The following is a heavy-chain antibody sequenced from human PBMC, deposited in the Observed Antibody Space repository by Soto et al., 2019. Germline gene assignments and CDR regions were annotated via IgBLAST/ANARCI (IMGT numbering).Heavy chain of an antibody. Sequence: QVQLVQSGAEVKKPGASVKLSCKASGYTFTSYDINWVRQATGQGLEWMGWMNPNSANTGYAQTFQGRVTMTRDTSRSTAYMELSGLRSEDTAVYYCARALGVIDFWGQGTMVTISS. CDR3: ARALGVIDF. V-gene: IGHV1-8*01. D-gene: IGHD2-8*01. CDR1: GYTFTSYD. J-gene: IGHJ4*02. CDR2: MNPNSANT.